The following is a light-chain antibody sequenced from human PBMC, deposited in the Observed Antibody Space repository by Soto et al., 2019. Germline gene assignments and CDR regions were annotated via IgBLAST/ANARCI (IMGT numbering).Light chain of an antibody. Sequence: QSVLTQTPSASGTPGPRVTISCSGSNSNMGRNYVYWYQQVPGTAPKLLMYRNDVRPSGVPDRITGTKSGTSASLAISGLRSEDEADYYCAVWDNSLNGVAFGGGTHLTVL. V-gene: IGLV1-47*01. CDR2: RND. CDR1: NSNMGRNY. CDR3: AVWDNSLNGVA. J-gene: IGLJ2*01.